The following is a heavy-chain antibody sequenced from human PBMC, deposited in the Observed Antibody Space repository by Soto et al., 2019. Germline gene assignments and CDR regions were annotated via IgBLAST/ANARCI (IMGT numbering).Heavy chain of an antibody. Sequence: SETLSLTCTVSVDSITTYYWSWIRQPAGKGMEWIGRIDTSGNTNYNPSLKSRVTMSVDTSKKQLSLKLTYVTAADTAVYYCARYSNNWFQTEGMDVWGQGTTVT. D-gene: IGHD6-13*01. CDR1: VDSITTYY. J-gene: IGHJ6*02. CDR2: IDTSGNT. V-gene: IGHV4-4*07. CDR3: ARYSNNWFQTEGMDV.